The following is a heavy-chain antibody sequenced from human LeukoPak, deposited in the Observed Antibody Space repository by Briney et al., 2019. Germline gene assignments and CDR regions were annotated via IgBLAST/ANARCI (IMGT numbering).Heavy chain of an antibody. CDR3: AMFETKSGFDY. D-gene: IGHD3-10*02. J-gene: IGHJ4*02. CDR2: ISGSGGST. CDR1: GFTFSSYA. V-gene: IGHV3-23*01. Sequence: GGSLRLSCAASGFTFSSYAMSWVRQAPGKGLEWVSTISGSGGSTYYADSVKGRFTISRDNSKNTLYLQMNSLRAEDTAVYYCAMFETKSGFDYWGQGTLVTVSS.